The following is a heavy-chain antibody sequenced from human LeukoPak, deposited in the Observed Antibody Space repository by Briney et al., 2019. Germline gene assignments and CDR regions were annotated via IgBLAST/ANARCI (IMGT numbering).Heavy chain of an antibody. V-gene: IGHV4-38-2*01. CDR3: WRCTAYEVFWSVYHTGSYYMDV. Sequence: SETLSLTCAVYGYSISRGYYWAWIRQPPGKGLEWIGGIYHSGSTYYNPSLKSRVTISVDPSKNQFSLNLSSVTAAETAVYCFWRCTAYEVFWSVYHTGSYYMDVWGKGTTVTVSS. D-gene: IGHD3-3*01. J-gene: IGHJ6*03. CDR2: IYHSGST. CDR1: GYSISRGYY.